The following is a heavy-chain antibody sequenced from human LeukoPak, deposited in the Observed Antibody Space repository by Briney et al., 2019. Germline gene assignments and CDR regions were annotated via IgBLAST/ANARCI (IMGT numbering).Heavy chain of an antibody. CDR2: ISYDGSNK. V-gene: IGHV3-30*18. J-gene: IGHJ4*02. CDR3: AKDLGKIYMEQPDY. D-gene: IGHD3-16*01. Sequence: GRSLRLSCAASGFTFSSYGMHWVRQAPGKGLEWVAVISYDGSNKYYADSVKGRFTISRDNSKNTLYLQMNSLRAEDTAVYYCAKDLGKIYMEQPDYWGQGTLVTVSS. CDR1: GFTFSSYG.